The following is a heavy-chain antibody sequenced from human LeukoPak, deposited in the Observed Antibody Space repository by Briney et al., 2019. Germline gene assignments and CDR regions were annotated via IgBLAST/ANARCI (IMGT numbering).Heavy chain of an antibody. D-gene: IGHD2-2*03. CDR3: ARDRMDIVVVPAAVDY. J-gene: IGHJ4*02. Sequence: ASVKVSCKASGYTFTGYYMHWVRQAPGQGLEWMGWINPNSGGTNYAQKFQGRVTMTRDTSISTANMELSRLRSDDTAVYYCARDRMDIVVVPAAVDYWGQGTLVTVSS. CDR1: GYTFTGYY. CDR2: INPNSGGT. V-gene: IGHV1-2*02.